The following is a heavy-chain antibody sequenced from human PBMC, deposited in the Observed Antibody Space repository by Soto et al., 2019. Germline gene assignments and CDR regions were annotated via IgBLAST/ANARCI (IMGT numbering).Heavy chain of an antibody. CDR2: ISGSGFKK. V-gene: IGHV3-23*01. J-gene: IGHJ5*02. Sequence: SWVRQAPGKGLEWISSISGSGFKKYYADSVKGRFTNSRDNSKSTVYLELNNLSAEDTAVYHCAKNQGVELVPLATVDWFDPWGQGSVVTVSS. D-gene: IGHD1-26*01. CDR3: AKNQGVELVPLATVDWFDP.